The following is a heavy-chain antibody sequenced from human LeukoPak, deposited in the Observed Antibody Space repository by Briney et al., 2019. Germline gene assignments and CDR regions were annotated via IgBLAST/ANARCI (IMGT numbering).Heavy chain of an antibody. CDR1: GYSFTSYW. CDR2: IYPGDSDT. D-gene: IGHD6-13*01. Sequence: GESLKISCKGSGYSFTSYWIGWVRQMPGKGPEWMGIIYPGDSDTRYSPSFQGQVTISADRSISTAYLQWSSLKASDTAMYYCARQRVAAAGSIWFDPWGQGTLVTVSS. V-gene: IGHV5-51*01. J-gene: IGHJ5*02. CDR3: ARQRVAAAGSIWFDP.